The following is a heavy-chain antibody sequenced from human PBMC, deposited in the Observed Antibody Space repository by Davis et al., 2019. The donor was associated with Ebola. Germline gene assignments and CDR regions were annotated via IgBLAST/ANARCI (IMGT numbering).Heavy chain of an antibody. V-gene: IGHV1-46*01. Sequence: ASVKVSCKASGYTFTSYYMHWVRQAPGQGLEWMGIINPSGGSTSYAQKFQGRVTMTRDTATDTVDMELSSLTSDDTAVYYCAKEDEAPDMWGQGTVVTVSS. D-gene: IGHD6-6*01. J-gene: IGHJ3*02. CDR2: INPSGGST. CDR1: GYTFTSYY. CDR3: AKEDEAPDM.